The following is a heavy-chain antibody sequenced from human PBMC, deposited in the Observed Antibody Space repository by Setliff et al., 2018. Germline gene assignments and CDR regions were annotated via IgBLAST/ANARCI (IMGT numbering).Heavy chain of an antibody. CDR2: IYYRGST. CDR1: GYSISSGYN. V-gene: IGHV4-38-2*02. D-gene: IGHD3-16*01. J-gene: IGHJ3*02. CDR3: AREWGSNGWAFDI. Sequence: SETLSLTCAVSGYSISSGYNWGWIRQPPGKGLEWIASIYYRGSTSYNSSLKSRVSISVDTSKNQFSLKLSSVTAADTAVYYCAREWGSNGWAFDIWGQGTMVTVSS.